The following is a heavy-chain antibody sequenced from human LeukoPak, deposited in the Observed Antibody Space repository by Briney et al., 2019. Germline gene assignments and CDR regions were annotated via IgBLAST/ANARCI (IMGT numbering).Heavy chain of an antibody. J-gene: IGHJ5*02. CDR1: GFTFSNYA. CDR3: AKRIFGSSFDP. V-gene: IGHV3-23*01. D-gene: IGHD3-3*02. Sequence: GGSLRLSCAASGFTFSNYAMSWVRQAPGKGLEWVSAISGSGGSTYYADSVKGRFTISRDNSKNTLYLQMSSLRAEDTAVYYCAKRIFGSSFDPWGQGTLVTVSS. CDR2: ISGSGGST.